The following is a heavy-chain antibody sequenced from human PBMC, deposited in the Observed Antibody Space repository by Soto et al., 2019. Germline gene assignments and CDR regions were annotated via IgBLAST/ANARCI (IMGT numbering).Heavy chain of an antibody. Sequence: GESLKISCKGSGYSFTTYWIGWVRQMPGKGLEWMGIIYPGDSDTRYSPSFQGQVTISADKSITTAYLQWSSLKASDTAMYYCARQDYYDSSGYLQTNGMDVWGQGTTVTVSS. CDR3: ARQDYYDSSGYLQTNGMDV. CDR2: IYPGDSDT. CDR1: GYSFTTYW. D-gene: IGHD3-22*01. J-gene: IGHJ6*02. V-gene: IGHV5-51*01.